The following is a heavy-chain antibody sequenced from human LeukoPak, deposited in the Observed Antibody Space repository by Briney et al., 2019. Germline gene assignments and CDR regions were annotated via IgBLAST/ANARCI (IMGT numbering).Heavy chain of an antibody. J-gene: IGHJ4*02. CDR1: GYTLTELS. Sequence: EASVKVSCTVSGYTLTELSMHWVRQAPGKGLEWMGGFDPEDGETIYAQKFQGRVTMTEDTSTDTAYMELSSLRSEDTAVYYCATTLSYYYDSSGYLLDYWGQGTLVTVSS. V-gene: IGHV1-24*01. CDR2: FDPEDGET. D-gene: IGHD3-22*01. CDR3: ATTLSYYYDSSGYLLDY.